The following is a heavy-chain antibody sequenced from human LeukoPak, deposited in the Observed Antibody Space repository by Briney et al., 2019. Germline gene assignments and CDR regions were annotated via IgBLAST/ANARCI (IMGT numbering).Heavy chain of an antibody. CDR3: ARELIDILTGYWAFDI. Sequence: SETLSLTCTVSGYSINSGYYWSWIRQPPGKRLEWIGSIYYSGSTYSNPTLKSRLTISVDTSKNQISLNLTSVTAADAAVYYCARELIDILTGYWAFDIWGQGTMVTVSS. CDR1: GYSINSGYY. J-gene: IGHJ3*02. CDR2: IYYSGST. V-gene: IGHV4-38-2*02. D-gene: IGHD3-9*01.